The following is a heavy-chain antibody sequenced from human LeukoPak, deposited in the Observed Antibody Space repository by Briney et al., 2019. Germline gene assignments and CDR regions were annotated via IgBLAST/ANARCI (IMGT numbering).Heavy chain of an antibody. CDR3: ARDSCGGGSCYPGY. V-gene: IGHV4-61*01. CDR1: GGSVSSGSYY. D-gene: IGHD2-15*01. Sequence: PSETLSLTCTVSGGSVSSGSYYWSWIRQPPGKGLEWIGYIYYSGSTNYNPSLKGRVTISVDTSKNQFSLKLSSVTAADTAVYYCARDSCGGGSCYPGYWGQGTLVTVSS. J-gene: IGHJ4*02. CDR2: IYYSGST.